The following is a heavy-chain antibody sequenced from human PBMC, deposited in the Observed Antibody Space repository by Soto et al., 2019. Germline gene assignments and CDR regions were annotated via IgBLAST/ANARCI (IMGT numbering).Heavy chain of an antibody. D-gene: IGHD3-22*01. CDR3: ASKYYYDSSGYYPYYYYYYGMDV. J-gene: IGHJ6*02. CDR1: GGTFSSYA. Sequence: SVKVSCKASGGTFSSYAISWVRQAPGQGLEWMGGIIPIFGTANYAQKFQGRVTTTVDKSTSTAYMELSSLRSEDTAVYYCASKYYYDSSGYYPYYYYYYGMDVWGQGTTVTVSS. V-gene: IGHV1-69*06. CDR2: IIPIFGTA.